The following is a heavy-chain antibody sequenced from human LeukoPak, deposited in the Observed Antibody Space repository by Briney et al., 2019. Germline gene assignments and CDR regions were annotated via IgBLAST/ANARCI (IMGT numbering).Heavy chain of an antibody. J-gene: IGHJ3*02. CDR3: ARERGLRYDAFDI. CDR1: GGSISSYY. Sequence: SETLSLTCTVSGGSISSYYWSWIRQPPGKGLEWIGYIYYSGSTNYNPSLKSRVTISVDTSKNQFSLKLSSVTAADTAVYYCARERGLRYDAFDIWGQGTMVTVSS. V-gene: IGHV4-59*08. D-gene: IGHD1-26*01. CDR2: IYYSGST.